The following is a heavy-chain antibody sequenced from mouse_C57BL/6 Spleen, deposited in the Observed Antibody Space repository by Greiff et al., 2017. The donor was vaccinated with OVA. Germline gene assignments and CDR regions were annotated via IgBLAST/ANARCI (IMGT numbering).Heavy chain of an antibody. CDR2: INPNNGGT. D-gene: IGHD1-1*01. Sequence: EVQLQQSGPELVKPGASVKMSCKASGYTFTDYNMHWVKQSHGKSLEWIGYINPNNGGTSYNQKFKGKATLTVNKSSSTAYMELRSLTSEDSAVYYCAREYYYGSSSYYFDYWGQGTTLTVSS. J-gene: IGHJ2*01. CDR3: AREYYYGSSSYYFDY. CDR1: GYTFTDYN. V-gene: IGHV1-22*01.